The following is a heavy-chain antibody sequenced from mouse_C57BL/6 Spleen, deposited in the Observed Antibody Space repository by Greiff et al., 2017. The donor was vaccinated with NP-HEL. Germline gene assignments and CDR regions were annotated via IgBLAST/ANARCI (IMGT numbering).Heavy chain of an antibody. CDR3: ARPGYAMDY. Sequence: VQLQQSGPELVKPGASVKISCKASGYSFTGYYMNWVKQSPEKSLEWIGEINPSTGGTTYNQKFKAKATLTVDKSSSTAYMQLKSLTSEDSAVYYCARPGYAMDYWGQGTSVTVSS. CDR2: INPSTGGT. V-gene: IGHV1-42*01. J-gene: IGHJ4*01. CDR1: GYSFTGYY.